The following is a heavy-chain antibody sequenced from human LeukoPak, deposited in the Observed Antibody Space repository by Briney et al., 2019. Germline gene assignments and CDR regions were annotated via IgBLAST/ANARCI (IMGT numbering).Heavy chain of an antibody. J-gene: IGHJ4*02. V-gene: IGHV3-23*01. CDR3: AKDRWDIVVVPAAMYDY. Sequence: GGSLRLSCAASGFTISSYAMSWVRQAPGKGLEWVSAISGSGVNTYYADSVKGRFTISRDNSKNTLYLQMNSLRAEDTAVYYCAKDRWDIVVVPAAMYDYWGQGTLVTVSS. CDR2: ISGSGVNT. CDR1: GFTISSYA. D-gene: IGHD2-2*01.